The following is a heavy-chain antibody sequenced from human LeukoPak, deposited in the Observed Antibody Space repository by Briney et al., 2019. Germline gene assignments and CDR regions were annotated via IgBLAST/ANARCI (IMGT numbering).Heavy chain of an antibody. CDR1: GFTFSSYS. V-gene: IGHV3-23*01. J-gene: IGHJ3*02. CDR2: ISGSGGST. CDR3: AKDLRYFDWDDAFDI. Sequence: GGSLRLSCAASGFTFSSYSMNWVRQAPGKGLEWVSAISGSGGSTYYADSVKGRFTISRDNSKNTLHLQMNSLRAEDTAVYYCAKDLRYFDWDDAFDIWGQGTMVTASS. D-gene: IGHD3-9*01.